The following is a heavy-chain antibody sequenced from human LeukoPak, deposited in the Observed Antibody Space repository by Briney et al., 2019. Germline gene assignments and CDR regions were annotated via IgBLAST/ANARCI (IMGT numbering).Heavy chain of an antibody. Sequence: SQTLSLTSAVSGGSISSGGYSWSWIRQPPGKGLEWIGYIYHSGSTYYNPSLKCRVAISVDRSKNQFSLKLSSVAAADTAVYYCAREGPYPTARDAFGIWGQGTMVTVSS. J-gene: IGHJ3*02. CDR2: IYHSGST. V-gene: IGHV4-30-2*01. CDR1: GGSISSGGYS. CDR3: AREGPYPTARDAFGI.